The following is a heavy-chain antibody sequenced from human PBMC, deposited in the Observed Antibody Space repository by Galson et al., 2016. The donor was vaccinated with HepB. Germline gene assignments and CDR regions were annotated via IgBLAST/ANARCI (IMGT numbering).Heavy chain of an antibody. J-gene: IGHJ4*02. CDR1: GFNFADHS. V-gene: IGHV3-49*03. D-gene: IGHD2-21*02. CDR3: TRDWGGDVATRFDY. CDR2: IRSKTYGGTP. Sequence: SLRLSCAASGFNFADHSMSWFRQTPGTGLEWVGFIRSKTYGGTPAHAASVKGRFTISRDDSNSIAYLQMNSLKTEDTGVYYCTRDWGGDVATRFDYWGQGTLVTVSS.